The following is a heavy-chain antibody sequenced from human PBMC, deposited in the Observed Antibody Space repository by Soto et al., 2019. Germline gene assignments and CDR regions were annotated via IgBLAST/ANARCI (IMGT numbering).Heavy chain of an antibody. CDR1: GYTFTSYD. CDR2: MNPNSGNT. J-gene: IGHJ6*03. Sequence: ASVKVSCKASGYTFTSYDINWVRQATGQGLEWMGWMNPNSGNTGYAQKFQGRVTMTRNTSISTAYMELSSLRSEDTAVYYCARGSGRPAGGGSCYFFCADYYYYMDVWGKGTTVTVSS. V-gene: IGHV1-8*01. CDR3: ARGSGRPAGGGSCYFFCADYYYYMDV. D-gene: IGHD2-15*01.